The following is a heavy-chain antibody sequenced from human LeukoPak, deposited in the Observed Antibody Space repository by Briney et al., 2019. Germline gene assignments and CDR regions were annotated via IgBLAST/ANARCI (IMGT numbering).Heavy chain of an antibody. CDR3: ARAHCSGGSCYSDFDY. CDR1: XYTFXXYY. CDR2: INPNSGGT. J-gene: IGHJ4*02. D-gene: IGHD2-15*01. Sequence: XCXXXXYTFXXYYMHWVRQAPGQGLEWMGWINPNSGGTNYAQKFQGRVTVTRDTSISTAYMELSRLRSDDTAVYYCARAHCSGGSCYSDFDYWGQGTLVTVSS. V-gene: IGHV1-2*02.